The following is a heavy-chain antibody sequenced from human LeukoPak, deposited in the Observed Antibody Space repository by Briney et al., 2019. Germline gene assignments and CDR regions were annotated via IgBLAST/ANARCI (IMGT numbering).Heavy chain of an antibody. D-gene: IGHD1-26*01. CDR3: ARGPPGARLFDY. Sequence: SETLSLTCTVSAGSVSSGSYYWSWIRQPPGKGLEWIGYIYYSGSTNYNPSLKSRVTISVDTSKNQFSLKLSSVTAADTTVYYCARGPPGARLFDYWGQGTLVTVSS. CDR2: IYYSGST. CDR1: AGSVSSGSYY. V-gene: IGHV4-61*01. J-gene: IGHJ4*02.